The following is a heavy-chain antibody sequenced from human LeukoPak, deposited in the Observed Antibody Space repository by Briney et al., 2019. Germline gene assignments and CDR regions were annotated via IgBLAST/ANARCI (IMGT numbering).Heavy chain of an antibody. Sequence: APVKVSCKASGYTFTSYGISWVRQAPGQGLEWMGWISAYNGNTNYAQKLQGRVTMTTDTSTSTAYMELRSLRSDDTAVYYCARDVVVPAAIPDGYFQHWGQGTLVTVSS. V-gene: IGHV1-18*01. CDR1: GYTFTSYG. CDR3: ARDVVVPAAIPDGYFQH. D-gene: IGHD2-2*02. CDR2: ISAYNGNT. J-gene: IGHJ1*01.